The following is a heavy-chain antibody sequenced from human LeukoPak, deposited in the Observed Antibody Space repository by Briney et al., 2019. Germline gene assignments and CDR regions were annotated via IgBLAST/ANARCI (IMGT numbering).Heavy chain of an antibody. CDR2: INHSGST. D-gene: IGHD3-22*01. V-gene: IGHV4-34*01. Sequence: PSETQSLTCAVYGGSFSGYYWSWIRQPPGKGLEWIGEINHSGSTNCNPSLKSRVTISVDTSKKQFSLKLSSVTAADTAVYYCATRAGHYYDSSGYYYYGMDVWGQGTTVTVSS. CDR1: GGSFSGYY. J-gene: IGHJ6*02. CDR3: ATRAGHYYDSSGYYYYGMDV.